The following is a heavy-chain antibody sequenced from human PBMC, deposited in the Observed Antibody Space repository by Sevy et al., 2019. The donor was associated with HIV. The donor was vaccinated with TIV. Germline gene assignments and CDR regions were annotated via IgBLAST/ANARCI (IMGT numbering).Heavy chain of an antibody. V-gene: IGHV3-11*04. J-gene: IGHJ6*02. CDR2: ISNSGSTI. D-gene: IGHD5-12*01. CDR3: ASPYDVQAGGGYGMNV. Sequence: GGSLRLSCAASGFSFSDYYMTWIRQAPGRGLEWVSYISNSGSTIYYADSVKGRFTISRDNAKRSLFLQMNSLRGEDTTVYYCASPYDVQAGGGYGMNVWGQGTQVTVSS. CDR1: GFSFSDYY.